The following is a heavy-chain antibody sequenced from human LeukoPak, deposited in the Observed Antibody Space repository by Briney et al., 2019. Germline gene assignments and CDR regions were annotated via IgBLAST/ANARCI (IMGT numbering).Heavy chain of an antibody. CDR2: INWNGGST. CDR1: GFTFDDYG. Sequence: GSGGSLRLSCAASGFTFDDYGMSWVRQAPGKGLEWVSGINWNGGSTGYADSVKGRFTISRDNAKNSLYLQKNSLRAEDTALYYCARAAAQPGHFDYWGQGTLVTVSS. CDR3: ARAAAQPGHFDY. J-gene: IGHJ4*02. V-gene: IGHV3-20*04. D-gene: IGHD6-13*01.